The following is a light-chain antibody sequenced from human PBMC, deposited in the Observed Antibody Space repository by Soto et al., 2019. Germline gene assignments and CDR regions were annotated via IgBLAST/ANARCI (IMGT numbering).Light chain of an antibody. CDR2: DVT. Sequence: QSALTQPRSVSGSPGQSVTISCTGTSTDVGGYNCVSWYQQHPGKAPQLLIFDVTQRPSGVPDRFSGSKSGNTASLTISGLQAEDEADYYCCSHSATYTFVFGTGTKV. V-gene: IGLV2-11*01. J-gene: IGLJ1*01. CDR1: STDVGGYNC. CDR3: CSHSATYTFV.